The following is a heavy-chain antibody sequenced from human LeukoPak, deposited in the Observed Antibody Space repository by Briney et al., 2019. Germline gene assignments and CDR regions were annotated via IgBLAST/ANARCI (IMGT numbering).Heavy chain of an antibody. Sequence: GGSLRLSCIASGFIFSNYAMSWVRQAPGKGLEWVSIITGSGGGSYYADSVKGRFTLSRDNSKDTLYLQMNSLRAEDTAVYFCAKKSLWSGPFDYWGQGTLVTVFS. V-gene: IGHV3-23*01. J-gene: IGHJ4*02. D-gene: IGHD3-3*01. CDR1: GFIFSNYA. CDR2: ITGSGGGS. CDR3: AKKSLWSGPFDY.